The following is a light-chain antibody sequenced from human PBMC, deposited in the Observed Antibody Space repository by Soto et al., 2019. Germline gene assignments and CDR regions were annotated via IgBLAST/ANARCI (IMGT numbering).Light chain of an antibody. V-gene: IGKV3-11*01. Sequence: IATLSCISSQRISTYLAWYQVKPGQAPRLLIYDVYIRTTGVPDRFSGSGSGTDFSLTISSLEPEDVAVYYCQQRNKWPPVTFGGGTKVDIK. CDR2: DVY. CDR1: QRISTY. J-gene: IGKJ4*01. CDR3: QQRNKWPPVT.